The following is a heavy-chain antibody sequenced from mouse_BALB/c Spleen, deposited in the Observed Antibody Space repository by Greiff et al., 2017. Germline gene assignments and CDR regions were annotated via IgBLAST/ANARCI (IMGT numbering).Heavy chain of an antibody. Sequence: VQLKQSGPELVKPGASVKISCKASGYTFTDYNMHWVKQSHGKSLEWIGYIYPYNGGTGYNQKFKSKATLTVDNSSSTAYMELRSLTSEDSAVYYCARGDGPYAMDYWGQGTSVTVSS. V-gene: IGHV1S29*02. CDR3: ARGDGPYAMDY. D-gene: IGHD2-3*01. CDR1: GYTFTDYN. J-gene: IGHJ4*01. CDR2: IYPYNGGT.